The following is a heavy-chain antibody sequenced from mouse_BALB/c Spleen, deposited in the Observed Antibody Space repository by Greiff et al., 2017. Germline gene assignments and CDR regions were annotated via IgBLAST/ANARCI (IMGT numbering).Heavy chain of an antibody. Sequence: EVQLVESGGGLVQPGGSRKLSCAASGFTFSSFGMHWVRQAPEKGLEWVAYISSGSSTIYYADTVKGRFTISRDNPKNTLFLQMTSLRSEDTAMYYCARCRYEDYAMDYWGQGTSVTVSS. CDR3: ARCRYEDYAMDY. V-gene: IGHV5-17*02. D-gene: IGHD2-14*01. J-gene: IGHJ4*01. CDR1: GFTFSSFG. CDR2: ISSGSSTI.